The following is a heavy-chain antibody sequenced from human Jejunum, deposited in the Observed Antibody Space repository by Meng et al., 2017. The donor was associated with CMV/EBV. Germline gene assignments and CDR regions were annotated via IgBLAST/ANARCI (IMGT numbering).Heavy chain of an antibody. CDR3: ARGGGLYCTVGSCYYPMDY. Sequence: NYAMHWVRQAPGKGLEWVAIISYDDRTEFYADSVKGRFTISRDTSKNTLYLQMNGLRPDDTAVYYCARGGGLYCTVGSCYYPMDYWGQGTLGTVSS. V-gene: IGHV3-30-3*01. J-gene: IGHJ4*02. CDR1: NYA. CDR2: ISYDDRTE. D-gene: IGHD2-15*01.